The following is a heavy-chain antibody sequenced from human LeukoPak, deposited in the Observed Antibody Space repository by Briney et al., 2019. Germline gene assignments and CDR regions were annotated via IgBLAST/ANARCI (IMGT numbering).Heavy chain of an antibody. J-gene: IGHJ4*02. CDR3: ARGGFNYDSSGYPSYYFDY. D-gene: IGHD3-22*01. V-gene: IGHV4-30-2*01. CDR2: IYHSGST. CDR1: GGSISSGGYY. Sequence: PSETLSLTCTVSGGSISSGGYYWSWIRQPPGKGLEWIGYIYHSGSTYYNPSLKSRVTISVDRSKNQFSLKLSSVTAADTAVYYCARGGFNYDSSGYPSYYFDYWGQGTLVTVSS.